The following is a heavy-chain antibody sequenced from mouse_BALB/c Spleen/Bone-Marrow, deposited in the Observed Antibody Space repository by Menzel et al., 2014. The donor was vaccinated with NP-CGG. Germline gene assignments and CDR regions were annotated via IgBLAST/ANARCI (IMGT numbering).Heavy chain of an antibody. CDR1: GFTFSSYG. CDR3: ARDYDYDY. CDR2: INSNGGST. Sequence: EAQGVESGGGLVQPGGSLKLSCAASGFTFSSYGMSWVRQTPDKRLELVATINSNGGSTYYPDSVKGRFTISRDNAKNTLYLQMSSLKSEDTAMYYCARDYDYDYGGQGTTLTVSS. D-gene: IGHD2-4*01. J-gene: IGHJ2*01. V-gene: IGHV5-6-3*01.